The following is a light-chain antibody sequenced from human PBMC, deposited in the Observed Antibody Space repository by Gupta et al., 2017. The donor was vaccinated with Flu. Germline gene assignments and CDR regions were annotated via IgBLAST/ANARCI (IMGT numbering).Light chain of an antibody. CDR1: QGISSY. CDR3: QQDDSYPQT. J-gene: IGKJ1*01. CDR2: AAS. Sequence: AIRMTQSPSSFSASTGDRVTITCRASQGISSYLAWYQQKPGKAPKLLIYAASTMQSGVPSRFSGSGSGTDFTLTISSLQSEDFATYYCQQDDSYPQTFGQGTKVEIK. V-gene: IGKV1-8*01.